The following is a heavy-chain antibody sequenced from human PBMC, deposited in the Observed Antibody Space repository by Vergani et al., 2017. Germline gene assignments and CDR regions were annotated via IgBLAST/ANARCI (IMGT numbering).Heavy chain of an antibody. J-gene: IGHJ6*02. V-gene: IGHV1-69*01. CDR1: GYTFTSYY. CDR3: ARDTGAAAAYYYYGMDV. CDR2: IIPIFGTA. D-gene: IGHD6-13*01. Sequence: QVQLVQSGAEVKKPGASVKVSCKASGYTFTSYYMHWVRQAPGQGLEWMGGIIPIFGTANYAQKFQGRVTITADESTSTAYMELSSLRSEDTAVYYCARDTGAAAAYYYYGMDVWGQGTTVTVSS.